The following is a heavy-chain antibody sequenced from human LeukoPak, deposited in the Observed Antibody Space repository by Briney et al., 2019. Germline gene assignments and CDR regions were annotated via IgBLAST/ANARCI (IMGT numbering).Heavy chain of an antibody. CDR3: ARGPQTSIAAAVWGYAFDI. D-gene: IGHD6-13*01. Sequence: SETLSLTCAVYGGSFSGYYWSWIRQPPGKGLEWIGEINHSGSTNYNPSLKSRVTISVDTSKNQFSLKLSFVTAADTAVYYCARGPQTSIAAAVWGYAFDIWGQGTMVTVSS. V-gene: IGHV4-34*01. CDR2: INHSGST. J-gene: IGHJ3*02. CDR1: GGSFSGYY.